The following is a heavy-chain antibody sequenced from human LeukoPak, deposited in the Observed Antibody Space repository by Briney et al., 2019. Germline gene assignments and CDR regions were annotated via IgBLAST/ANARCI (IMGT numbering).Heavy chain of an antibody. CDR3: ARAPPLYCSGGSCYPGYYFDY. CDR1: GGSISSGGYY. J-gene: IGHJ4*02. Sequence: SQTLSLTCTVSGGSISSGGYYWSWIRQPPGKGLEWIGYIYHSGSTYYNPSLKSRVTISVDRSKNQFSLKLSSVTAADTAVYYCARAPPLYCSGGSCYPGYYFDYWGQGTLVTVSS. V-gene: IGHV4-30-2*01. CDR2: IYHSGST. D-gene: IGHD2-15*01.